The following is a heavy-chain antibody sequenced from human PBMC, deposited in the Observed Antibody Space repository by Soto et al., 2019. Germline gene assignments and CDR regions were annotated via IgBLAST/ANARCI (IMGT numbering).Heavy chain of an antibody. CDR2: IKQDGSEK. Sequence: EVQVVESGGGLVQPGGSLRLSCATSGFIFSSYWMNWVRRAPGKGLEWVANIKQDGSEKYYVDSVKGRFTISRDNAKNAVYLQMNSLRVEDTAVYYCGGHSGWLFDYWGQGIVVTVSS. CDR3: GGHSGWLFDY. CDR1: GFIFSSYW. V-gene: IGHV3-7*01. J-gene: IGHJ4*02. D-gene: IGHD6-19*01.